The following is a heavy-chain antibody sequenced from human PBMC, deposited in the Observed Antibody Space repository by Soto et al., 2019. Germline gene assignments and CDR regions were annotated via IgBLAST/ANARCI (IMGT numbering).Heavy chain of an antibody. D-gene: IGHD3-10*01. Sequence: SQTLSLTCAISGDSVSSNSAAWNWIRQSPSRGLEWLGRTYYRSKWYNDYAVSVKSRITINPDTSKNQFSLQLNSVTPEDTAVYYCAREDERHRMLYGSGSYSMDVWGKGTTVTVSS. CDR3: AREDERHRMLYGSGSYSMDV. V-gene: IGHV6-1*01. CDR2: TYYRSKWYN. J-gene: IGHJ6*04. CDR1: GDSVSSNSAA.